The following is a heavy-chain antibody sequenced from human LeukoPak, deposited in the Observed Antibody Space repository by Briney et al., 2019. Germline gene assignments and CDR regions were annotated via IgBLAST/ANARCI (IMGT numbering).Heavy chain of an antibody. V-gene: IGHV3-30-3*01. D-gene: IGHD3-3*01. Sequence: GRSLILSCAASGFTLSSYAMHWVRQAPGKGLVWVAVRSYDGSNKYYADSVKGRFTISRDNSKNTLYLQMNSLRAEDTAVYYCARGLFGVVIKGTLGYWGQGTLVTVSS. J-gene: IGHJ4*02. CDR3: ARGLFGVVIKGTLGY. CDR2: RSYDGSNK. CDR1: GFTLSSYA.